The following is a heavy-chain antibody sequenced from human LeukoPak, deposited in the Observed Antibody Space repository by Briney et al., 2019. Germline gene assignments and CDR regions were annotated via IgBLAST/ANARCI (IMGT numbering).Heavy chain of an antibody. D-gene: IGHD3-22*01. J-gene: IGHJ4*02. CDR1: GGSMNNYY. V-gene: IGHV4-59*01. CDR2: IYHTGSA. Sequence: SETLSLTCSVSGGSMNNYYWSWIRQSPGKGLEWVGYIYHTGSATYKPSLRSRVTLSLDTSKNQFSLRLNSVTAADTAVYYCARGRGDSKGTSFDFWGQGTLVTVSS. CDR3: ARGRGDSKGTSFDF.